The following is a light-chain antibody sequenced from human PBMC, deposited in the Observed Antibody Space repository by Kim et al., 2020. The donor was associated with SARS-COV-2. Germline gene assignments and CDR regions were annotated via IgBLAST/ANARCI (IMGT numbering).Light chain of an antibody. CDR1: QGINSA. CDR2: DAS. Sequence: SASVGDRVTITCRASQGINSALAWYQQKPGKGPKLLIYDASFLESGVPSRFSGSGSGTDFTLTITSLQPEDSATYYCQQFNYLITFGQGTRLEIK. CDR3: QQFNYLIT. J-gene: IGKJ5*01. V-gene: IGKV1D-13*01.